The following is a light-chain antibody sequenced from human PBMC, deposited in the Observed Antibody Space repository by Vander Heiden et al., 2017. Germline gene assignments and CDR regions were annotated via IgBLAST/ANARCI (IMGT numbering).Light chain of an antibody. CDR2: KDS. V-gene: IGLV3-27*01. CDR1: VLAKKY. CDR3: YSAADTYVV. J-gene: IGLJ2*01. Sequence: SYEVTQPSSVSVSPGQTARITCPGDVLAKKYVRWFQQKPGQAPVLVIYKDSERPSGIPERFSGSSSGTTVTLTISGAQVDDEADYYCYSAADTYVVFGGGTKLTVL.